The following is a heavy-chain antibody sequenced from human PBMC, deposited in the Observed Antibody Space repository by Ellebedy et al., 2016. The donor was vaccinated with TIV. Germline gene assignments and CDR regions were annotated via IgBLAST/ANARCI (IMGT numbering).Heavy chain of an antibody. CDR3: AKGLGCSGGDCYSGHAFDI. J-gene: IGHJ3*02. Sequence: GESLKISCAASGFTFANYGMHWVRQAPGKGLEWVALISNDGTKNFYPDSVKGRFTISRDNSKNTLFLQMNSLRAEDTAVYYCAKGLGCSGGDCYSGHAFDIWGQGTMVTVSS. CDR2: ISNDGTKN. CDR1: GFTFANYG. V-gene: IGHV3-30*18. D-gene: IGHD2-15*01.